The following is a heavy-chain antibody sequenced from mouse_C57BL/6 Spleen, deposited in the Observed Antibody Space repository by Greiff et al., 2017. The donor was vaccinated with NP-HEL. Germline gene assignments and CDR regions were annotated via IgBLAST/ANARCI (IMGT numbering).Heavy chain of an antibody. Sequence: EVQRVESGGGLVQPGGSLKLSCAASGFTFSDYYMYWVRQTPEKRLEWVAYISNGGGSTYYPDTVKGRFTISRDNAKNTLYLQMSRLKSEDTAMYYCARQREGYFDYWGQGTTLTVSS. J-gene: IGHJ2*01. CDR1: GFTFSDYY. CDR3: ARQREGYFDY. V-gene: IGHV5-12*01. CDR2: ISNGGGST.